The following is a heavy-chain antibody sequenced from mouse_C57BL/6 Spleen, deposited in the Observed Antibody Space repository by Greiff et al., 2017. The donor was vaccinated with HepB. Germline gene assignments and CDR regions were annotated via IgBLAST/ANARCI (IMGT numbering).Heavy chain of an antibody. J-gene: IGHJ4*01. CDR1: GYTFTSYG. CDR2: IYPRSGNT. Sequence: QVQLKQSGAELARPGASVKLSCKASGYTFTSYGISWVKQRTGQGLEWIGEIYPRSGNTYYNEKFKGKATLTADKSSSTAYMELRSLTSEDSAVYFCARAGNYYGRTYAMDYWGQGTSVTVSS. V-gene: IGHV1-81*01. CDR3: ARAGNYYGRTYAMDY. D-gene: IGHD1-1*01.